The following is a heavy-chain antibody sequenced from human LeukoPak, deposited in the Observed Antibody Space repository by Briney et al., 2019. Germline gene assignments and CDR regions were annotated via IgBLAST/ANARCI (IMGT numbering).Heavy chain of an antibody. CDR1: GGSFSGYY. V-gene: IGHV4-34*01. J-gene: IGHJ3*02. Sequence: PSETLSLTCAVYGGSFSGYYWSWIRQPPGKGLEWIGEINLSGSTNYNPSLKSRVTTSVDTSKNQFSLKLSSVTAADTAVYYCAAGWAAAGPPMGDDAFDIWGQGTMVTVSS. D-gene: IGHD6-13*01. CDR2: INLSGST. CDR3: AAGWAAAGPPMGDDAFDI.